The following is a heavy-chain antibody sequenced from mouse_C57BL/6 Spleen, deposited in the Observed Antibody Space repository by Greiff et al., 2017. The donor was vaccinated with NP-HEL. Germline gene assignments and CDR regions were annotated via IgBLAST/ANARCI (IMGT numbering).Heavy chain of an antibody. CDR3: ARGGSNYWYFDV. Sequence: VQLQQPGTELVKPGASVKLSCKSSGYTFTSYWMHWVKQRPGQGLEWIGNINPSNGGTNYNEKFKSKATLTVDKSSSTAYMQLSSLTSEDSAVYYCARGGSNYWYFDVWGTGTTVTVSS. CDR1: GYTFTSYW. V-gene: IGHV1-53*01. CDR2: INPSNGGT. J-gene: IGHJ1*03. D-gene: IGHD1-1*01.